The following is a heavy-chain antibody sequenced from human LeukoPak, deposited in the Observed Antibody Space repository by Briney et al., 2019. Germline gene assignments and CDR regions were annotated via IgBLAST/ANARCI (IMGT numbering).Heavy chain of an antibody. CDR3: ARPVGRYCSGGSCYYY. J-gene: IGHJ4*02. D-gene: IGHD2-15*01. CDR1: GYSFTSYR. Sequence: GESLRISCKGSGYSFTSYRISWVRQMPGKGLEWMGRIDPSDSYTNYSPSFQGHVTISADKSISTAYLQWSSLKASDTAMYYCARPVGRYCSGGSCYYYWGQGTLVTVSS. CDR2: IDPSDSYT. V-gene: IGHV5-10-1*01.